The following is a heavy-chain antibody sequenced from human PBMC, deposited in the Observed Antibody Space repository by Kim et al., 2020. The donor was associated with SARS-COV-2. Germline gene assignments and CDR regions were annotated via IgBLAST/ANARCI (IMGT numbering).Heavy chain of an antibody. Sequence: ASVKVSCKASGYTFTSYAMHWVRQAPGQRLEWMGWINAGNGNTKYSQKFQGRVTITRDTSASTAYMELSSLRSEDTAVYYCARGRASRYFDWLSPFDYWGQGTLVTVSS. CDR3: ARGRASRYFDWLSPFDY. J-gene: IGHJ4*02. CDR2: INAGNGNT. CDR1: GYTFTSYA. V-gene: IGHV1-3*01. D-gene: IGHD3-9*01.